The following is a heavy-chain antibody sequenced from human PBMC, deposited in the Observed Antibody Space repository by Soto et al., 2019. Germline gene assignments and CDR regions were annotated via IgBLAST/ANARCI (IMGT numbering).Heavy chain of an antibody. CDR3: ARDYYDTSGYYYTYFDY. J-gene: IGHJ4*02. V-gene: IGHV1-69*01. CDR2: IIPIFGTA. D-gene: IGHD3-22*01. Sequence: QVQLVQSGAEVKKPGSSVKVSCKASGGTFSSYAISWVRQAPGQGLEWMGGIIPIFGTANYAQKFQGRVTITADESTSTDYMELSSLRSEDTAVYYCARDYYDTSGYYYTYFDYWGQGTLVTVSS. CDR1: GGTFSSYA.